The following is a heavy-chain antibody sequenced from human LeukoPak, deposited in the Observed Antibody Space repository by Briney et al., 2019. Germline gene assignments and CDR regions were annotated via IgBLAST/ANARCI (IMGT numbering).Heavy chain of an antibody. CDR2: INPNRGGT. J-gene: IGHJ4*02. Sequence: ASVKVSCKASGYTSTGYYMHWVRQAPGQGLEWMGWINPNRGGTNYAQKFQGWVTMTRDTSISTAYMELSRLRSDDTAVYYCAREGLGELSLGYWGQGTLVTVSS. D-gene: IGHD3-16*02. CDR3: AREGLGELSLGY. V-gene: IGHV1-2*04. CDR1: GYTSTGYY.